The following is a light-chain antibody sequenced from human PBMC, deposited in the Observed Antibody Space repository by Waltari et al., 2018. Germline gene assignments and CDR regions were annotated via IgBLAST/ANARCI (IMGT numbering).Light chain of an antibody. Sequence: QSALTQPASVSGSPGQSITISCTGTSSDVGGSNYVSWYQQHPGKAPKPMIYDVRDRPSGVSNRFSGSKSGNTASLTISGLQAEDEADYYCSSYTSSNTYVFGTGTKVTVL. J-gene: IGLJ1*01. V-gene: IGLV2-14*03. CDR2: DVR. CDR3: SSYTSSNTYV. CDR1: SSDVGGSNY.